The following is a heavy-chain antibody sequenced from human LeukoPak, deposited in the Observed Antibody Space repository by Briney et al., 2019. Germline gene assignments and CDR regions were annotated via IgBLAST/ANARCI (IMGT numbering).Heavy chain of an antibody. Sequence: GGSLRLSCAASGFTFSSYSMNWVRQAPGKGLEWVSSISSSSSYIYYTDSVKGRFTISRDNAKNSLYLQMNSLRAEDTAVYYCARDWYGSGSYYGAASGYWGQGTLVTVSS. CDR1: GFTFSSYS. V-gene: IGHV3-21*01. D-gene: IGHD3-10*01. CDR2: ISSSSSYI. J-gene: IGHJ4*02. CDR3: ARDWYGSGSYYGAASGY.